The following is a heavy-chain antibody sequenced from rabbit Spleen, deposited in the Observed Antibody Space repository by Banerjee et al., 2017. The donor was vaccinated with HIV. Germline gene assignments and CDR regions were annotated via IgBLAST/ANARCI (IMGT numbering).Heavy chain of an antibody. Sequence: QRQLEESGGGLVQPEGSLTLTCTASGFSFSSSYYMCWVRQAPGKGLEWIACINIVTGKSVYASWAKGRFTMSRTSSTTVTLQMTSLTVADTATYFCARAGEGGDGYLNLWGPGTLVTVS. CDR2: INIVTGKS. V-gene: IGHV1S45*01. CDR3: ARAGEGGDGYLNL. J-gene: IGHJ4*01. CDR1: GFSFSSSYY. D-gene: IGHD5-1*01.